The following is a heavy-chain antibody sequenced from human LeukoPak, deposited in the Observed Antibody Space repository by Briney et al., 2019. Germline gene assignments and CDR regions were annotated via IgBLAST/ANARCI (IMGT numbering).Heavy chain of an antibody. CDR1: GGSISSYY. D-gene: IGHD3-9*01. CDR2: IYYSGST. CDR3: ARSTYDILTGYYSDY. J-gene: IGHJ4*02. Sequence: PSETLSLTCTVSGGSISSYYWSWIRQPPGKGLEWIGYIYYSGSTNYNPSLKSRVTISVDTSKNQFSLKLSSVTAADTAVYYCARSTYDILTGYYSDYWGQGTLVTVSS. V-gene: IGHV4-59*01.